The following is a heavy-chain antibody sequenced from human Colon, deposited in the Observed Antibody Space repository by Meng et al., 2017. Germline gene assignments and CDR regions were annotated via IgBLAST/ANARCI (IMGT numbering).Heavy chain of an antibody. V-gene: IGHV3-21*01. Sequence: GESLKISCAASGFTFSTYDMNWVRQAPGKGLEWVASLSRNSGDIYYADSVKGRFTISRSNSKNSLYLEMISLRAEDTAVYYCARPDFYYNGMDVWGQGTTVTVSS. CDR1: GFTFSTYD. J-gene: IGHJ6*02. CDR2: LSRNSGDI. CDR3: ARPDFYYNGMDV.